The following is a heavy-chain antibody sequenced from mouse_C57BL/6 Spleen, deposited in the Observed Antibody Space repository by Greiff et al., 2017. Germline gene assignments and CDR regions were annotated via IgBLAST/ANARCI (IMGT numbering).Heavy chain of an antibody. V-gene: IGHV1-26*01. CDR2: INPNNGGT. CDR1: GYTFTDYY. D-gene: IGHD1-1*01. J-gene: IGHJ4*01. Sequence: VQLQQSGPELVKPGASVKISCKASGYTFTDYYMNWVKQSHGKSLEWIGDINPNNGGTSYNQKFKGKATLTVDKYSSTAYMELRRLTSEDSAVYYCASSPLRRAMDYWGQGTSVTVSS. CDR3: ASSPLRRAMDY.